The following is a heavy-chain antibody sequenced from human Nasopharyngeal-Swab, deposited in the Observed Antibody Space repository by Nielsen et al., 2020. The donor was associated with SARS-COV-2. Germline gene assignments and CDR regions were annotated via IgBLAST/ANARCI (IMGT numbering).Heavy chain of an antibody. Sequence: SETLSLTCAVSGGPFFGYQWNWIRQPPGKGLEWIGEVDHSGNPNYNPSLKSRVIISADTSRSQFSLKLTSVTASDTAVYYCARRNWGLRYWGQGTLVTVSS. CDR2: VDHSGNP. CDR1: GGPFFGYQ. CDR3: ARRNWGLRY. D-gene: IGHD3-16*01. J-gene: IGHJ4*02. V-gene: IGHV4-34*01.